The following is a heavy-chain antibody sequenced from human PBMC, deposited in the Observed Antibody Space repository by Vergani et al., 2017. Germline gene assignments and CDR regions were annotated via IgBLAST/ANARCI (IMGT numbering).Heavy chain of an antibody. V-gene: IGHV1-2*06. J-gene: IGHJ5*02. D-gene: IGHD6-19*01. CDR2: INPNSGGT. CDR3: ARPLGAPAVAGTDWFDP. Sequence: QVQLVQSGAEVKKPGSSVKVSCKASGGTFSSYAISWVRQAPGQGLEWMGRINPNSGGTNYAQKFQGRVTMTRDTSISTGYMEMSRLRSDDTAVYYCARPLGAPAVAGTDWFDPWGQGTQVTVSS. CDR1: GGTFSSYA.